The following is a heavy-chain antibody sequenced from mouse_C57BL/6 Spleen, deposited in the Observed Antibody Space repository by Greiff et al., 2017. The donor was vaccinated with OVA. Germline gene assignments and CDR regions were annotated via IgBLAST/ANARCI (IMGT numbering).Heavy chain of an antibody. CDR3: ARDYGSYAMDY. V-gene: IGHV3-1*01. CDR2: ISYSGST. Sequence: VQLQQSGPGMVKPSQSLSLTCTVTGYSITSGYDWHWIRHFPGNKLEWMGYISYSGSTNYNPSLKSRISITHDTSKNHFFLKLNSVTTEDTATYYCARDYGSYAMDYWGQGTSVTVSS. D-gene: IGHD1-1*01. J-gene: IGHJ4*01. CDR1: GYSITSGYD.